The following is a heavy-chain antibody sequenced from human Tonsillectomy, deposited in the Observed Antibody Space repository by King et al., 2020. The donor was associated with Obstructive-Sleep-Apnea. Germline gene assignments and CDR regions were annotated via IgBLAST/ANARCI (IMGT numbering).Heavy chain of an antibody. Sequence: VQLQGSGPGLVKPSETLSLTCTVSGGSISSYYWSWIRQPPGKGLEWIGYIYYSGSTNYNPSLKSRVTISVDTSKNQFSLKLSSVTAADTAVYYCARLENYGDFFDYWGQGTLVTVSS. D-gene: IGHD4-17*01. J-gene: IGHJ4*02. CDR3: ARLENYGDFFDY. CDR2: IYYSGST. V-gene: IGHV4-59*08. CDR1: GGSISSYY.